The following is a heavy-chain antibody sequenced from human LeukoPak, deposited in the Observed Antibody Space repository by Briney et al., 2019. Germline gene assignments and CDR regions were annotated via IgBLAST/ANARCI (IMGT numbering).Heavy chain of an antibody. J-gene: IGHJ3*02. V-gene: IGHV4-39*07. D-gene: IGHD4-23*01. CDR3: ARPNTRPLAVVTPAAAFDI. Sequence: PSETLSLTCTVSGGSISSSSYYWGWIRQPPGKGLEWIGSIYYSGSTYYNPSLKSRVTISVDTSKNQFSLKLSSVTAADTAVYYCARPNTRPLAVVTPAAAFDIWGQGTMVTVSS. CDR1: GGSISSSSYY. CDR2: IYYSGST.